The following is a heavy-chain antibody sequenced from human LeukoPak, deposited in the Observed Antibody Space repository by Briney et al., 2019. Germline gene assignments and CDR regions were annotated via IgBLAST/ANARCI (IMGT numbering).Heavy chain of an antibody. CDR2: MNEYSTTI. CDR3: ARGGVNPVDH. J-gene: IGHJ4*02. V-gene: IGHV3-74*01. Sequence: SGGSLRLSCAASGFPFNSFWMHWVRQAPGKGLVWVSDMNEYSTTIRYADSVKGRFTISRDNAKSILYLRMNNLRAEDTAMYFCARGGVNPVDHWGQGTLVTVSS. CDR1: GFPFNSFW. D-gene: IGHD1-14*01.